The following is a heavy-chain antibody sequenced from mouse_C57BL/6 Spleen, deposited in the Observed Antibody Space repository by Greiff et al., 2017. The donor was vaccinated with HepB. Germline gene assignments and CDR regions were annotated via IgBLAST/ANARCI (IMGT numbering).Heavy chain of an antibody. D-gene: IGHD1-1*01. J-gene: IGHJ4*01. CDR1: GYAFSSSW. V-gene: IGHV1-82*01. Sequence: VQLQQSGPELVKPGASVKISCKASGYAFSSSWMNWVKQRPGKGLEWIGRIYPGDGDTNYNGKFKGKATLTADKSSSTAYMQLSSLTSEDAAVFLCARGTTVEGRDYWGQGTSVTVSS. CDR2: IYPGDGDT. CDR3: ARGTTVEGRDY.